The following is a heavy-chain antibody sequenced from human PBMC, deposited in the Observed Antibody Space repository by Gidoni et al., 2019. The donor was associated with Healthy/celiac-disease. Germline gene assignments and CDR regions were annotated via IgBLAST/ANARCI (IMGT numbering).Heavy chain of an antibody. Sequence: EVQLLESGGGLVQPGVSLRLSCAASGFTFSSYAMSWVRQAPGKGLEWVSAISGSGGSTYYADSVKGRFTISRDNSKNTLYLQMNSLRAEDTAVYYCAKCGGAVYYYYYMDVWGKGTTVTVSS. D-gene: IGHD3-16*01. CDR2: ISGSGGST. CDR3: AKCGGAVYYYYYMDV. J-gene: IGHJ6*03. CDR1: GFTFSSYA. V-gene: IGHV3-23*01.